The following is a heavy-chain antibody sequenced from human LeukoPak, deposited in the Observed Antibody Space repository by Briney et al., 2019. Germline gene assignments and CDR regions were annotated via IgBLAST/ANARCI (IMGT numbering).Heavy chain of an antibody. CDR3: ARDFAYKKFDY. V-gene: IGHV3-23*01. J-gene: IGHJ4*02. Sequence: PGGSLRLSCAASGFTFSSSAMSWVRQVPGKGLEWVSGISASGGSTSYADSVRGRFTISRDNSKNTLYVQMNSLRDEDTAVYYCARDFAYKKFDYWGQGTLVTVSS. CDR2: ISASGGST. CDR1: GFTFSSSA. D-gene: IGHD2-21*01.